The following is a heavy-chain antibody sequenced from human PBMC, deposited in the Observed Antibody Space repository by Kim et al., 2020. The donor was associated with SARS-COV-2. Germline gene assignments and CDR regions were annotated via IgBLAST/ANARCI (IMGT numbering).Heavy chain of an antibody. CDR3: ARLGAVGATMEDYYYYYGMDV. Sequence: SETLSLTCTVSGGSISSYYWSWIRQPPGKGLEWIGYIYYSGSTNYNPSLKSRVTISVDTSKNQFSLKLSSVTAADTAVYYCARLGAVGATMEDYYYYYGMDVWGQGTTVTVSS. CDR2: IYYSGST. D-gene: IGHD1-26*01. V-gene: IGHV4-59*13. J-gene: IGHJ6*02. CDR1: GGSISSYY.